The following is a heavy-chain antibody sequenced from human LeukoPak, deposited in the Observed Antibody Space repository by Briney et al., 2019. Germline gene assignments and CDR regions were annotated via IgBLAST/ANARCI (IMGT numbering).Heavy chain of an antibody. D-gene: IGHD3-16*01. CDR1: GGFFSGYY. CDR2: INHSGST. V-gene: IGHV4-34*01. J-gene: IGHJ4*02. CDR3: AMFGFFDY. Sequence: SETLSLTCAVYGGFFSGYYWSWIRQPPGKGLEWIGEINHSGSTNYNPSLKSRVTISVDTSKNQFSLKLSSVTAADTAVYYCAMFGFFDYWGQGTLVTVSS.